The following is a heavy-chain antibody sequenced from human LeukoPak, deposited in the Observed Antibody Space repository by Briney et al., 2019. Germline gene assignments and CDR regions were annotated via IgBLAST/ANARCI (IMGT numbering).Heavy chain of an antibody. CDR2: IYYSGST. J-gene: IGHJ4*02. Sequence: SETLSLTCTVSGDSISSYFWSWIRQPPGKGLGWIGYIYYSGSTNYNPSLKSRVTISVDTSKNQFSLKLSSVTAADTAVYYCARFPVKYYYGSGSTFDYWGQGTLVTVSS. CDR3: ARFPVKYYYGSGSTFDY. D-gene: IGHD3-10*01. CDR1: GDSISSYF. V-gene: IGHV4-59*01.